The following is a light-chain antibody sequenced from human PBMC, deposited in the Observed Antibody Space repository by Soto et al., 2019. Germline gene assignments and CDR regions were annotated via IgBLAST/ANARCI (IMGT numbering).Light chain of an antibody. J-gene: IGKJ5*01. Sequence: DIVLTQSPGTLSLSPGERATISCRTSQSVSSSYLAWYQQKPGQAPRLLIYGASSRATGIPDRFSGSGSGTDFTLTIGRLEPEDFAVYYCQQYGTLPITFGQGTRLEIK. CDR1: QSVSSSY. V-gene: IGKV3-20*01. CDR3: QQYGTLPIT. CDR2: GAS.